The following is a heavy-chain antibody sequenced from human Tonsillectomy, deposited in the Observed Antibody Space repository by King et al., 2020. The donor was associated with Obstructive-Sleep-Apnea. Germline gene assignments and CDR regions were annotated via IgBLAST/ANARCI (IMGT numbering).Heavy chain of an antibody. CDR1: GFTFGIYW. CDR3: ARENYVPVMDV. J-gene: IGHJ6*02. Sequence: EEQLVQSGGGLVQPGGSLRLSCAASGFTFGIYWMTWIRQAPGKGLEWVANIKQDGSEKYYVDSVKGRFTISRDNAKNSLNLQMNSLRAEDTAVYYCARENYVPVMDVWGQGTTVTVSS. V-gene: IGHV3-7*03. CDR2: IKQDGSEK. D-gene: IGHD3-10*02.